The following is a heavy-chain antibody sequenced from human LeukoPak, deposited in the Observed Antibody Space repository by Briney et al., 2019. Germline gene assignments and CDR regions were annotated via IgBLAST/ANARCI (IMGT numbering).Heavy chain of an antibody. V-gene: IGHV4-61*02. CDR3: AREWSTSCLDY. Sequence: SQTLSLTCTVSGGSISSGSYYWSWIRQPAGKGLEWIGRIYTSGSTNYNPSLKSRVTISVDTSKNQFSLKLSSVTAADTAVYYCAREWSTSCLDYWGQGTLVTVSS. J-gene: IGHJ4*02. CDR1: GGSISSGSYY. CDR2: IYTSGST. D-gene: IGHD2-2*01.